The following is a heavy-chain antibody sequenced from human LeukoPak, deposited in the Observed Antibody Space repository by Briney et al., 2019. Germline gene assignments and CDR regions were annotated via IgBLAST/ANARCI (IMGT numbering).Heavy chain of an antibody. CDR3: ARGSTGTLRAFEGYDFDY. CDR1: GYTFTGYY. V-gene: IGHV1-2*04. CDR2: INPNSGGT. D-gene: IGHD2-8*02. J-gene: IGHJ4*02. Sequence: ASVKVSCKASGYTFTGYYMHWVRQAPGQGLEWMGWINPNSGGTNYAQKFQGWVTMTRDTSISTAYMELSRLRSDDTAVYYCARGSTGTLRAFEGYDFDYWGQGTLVTVSS.